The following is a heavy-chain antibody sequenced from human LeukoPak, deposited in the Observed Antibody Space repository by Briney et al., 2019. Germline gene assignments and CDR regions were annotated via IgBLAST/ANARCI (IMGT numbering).Heavy chain of an antibody. D-gene: IGHD2-2*01. CDR2: IIPIFGTA. Sequence: SVKVSCKASGGTFSSSPITWVRQAPGQGLEWMGGIIPIFGTANYAQKFQGRVTITTDESTSTAYMELSSLRSEDTAVYYCASCSGEGDIVVPNYYYYMDVWGKGTTVTVSS. V-gene: IGHV1-69*05. CDR3: ASCSGEGDIVVPNYYYYMDV. CDR1: GGTFSSSP. J-gene: IGHJ6*03.